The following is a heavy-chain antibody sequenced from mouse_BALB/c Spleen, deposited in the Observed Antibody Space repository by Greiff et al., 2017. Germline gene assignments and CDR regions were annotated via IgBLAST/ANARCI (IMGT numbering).Heavy chain of an antibody. CDR3: EKLNRYGDY. CDR1: GYSITSDYA. D-gene: IGHD2-14*01. Sequence: EVQLQQSGPGLVKPSQSLSLTCTATGYSITSDYAWYLIRQPPGNKLELMGYISYSGSTSYNPSLKSRISITRDTSKNQFFLQLNSVTTEDTATYYYEKLNRYGDYWGQGTSVTVSS. CDR2: ISYSGST. J-gene: IGHJ4*01. V-gene: IGHV3-2*02.